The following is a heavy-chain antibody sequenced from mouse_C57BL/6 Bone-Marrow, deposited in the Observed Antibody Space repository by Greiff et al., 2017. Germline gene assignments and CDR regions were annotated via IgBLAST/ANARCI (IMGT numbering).Heavy chain of an antibody. CDR2: IHPNSGST. D-gene: IGHD2-1*01. V-gene: IGHV1-64*01. CDR3: ARYDYGNYGGFAY. CDR1: GYTFTSYW. Sequence: QVHVKQPGAELVKPGASVKLSCKASGYTFTSYWMHWVKQRPGQGLEWIGMIHPNSGSTNYNEKFKSKATLTVDKSSSTAYMQLSSLTSEDSAVYYCARYDYGNYGGFAYWGQGTLVTVSA. J-gene: IGHJ3*01.